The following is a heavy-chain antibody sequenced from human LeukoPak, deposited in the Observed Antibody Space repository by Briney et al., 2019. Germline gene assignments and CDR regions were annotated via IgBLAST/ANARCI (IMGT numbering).Heavy chain of an antibody. D-gene: IGHD3-10*01. Sequence: SETLSLTCTVSGGSISSSSYYWGWIRQPPGKGLEWIGSIYYSGSTYYNPSLKSRVTISVDTSKNQFSLKLSSVTAADTAVYYCARDSGSGSYSAWFEPWGQGTLVTVSS. CDR1: GGSISSSSYY. CDR2: IYYSGST. CDR3: ARDSGSGSYSAWFEP. V-gene: IGHV4-39*07. J-gene: IGHJ5*02.